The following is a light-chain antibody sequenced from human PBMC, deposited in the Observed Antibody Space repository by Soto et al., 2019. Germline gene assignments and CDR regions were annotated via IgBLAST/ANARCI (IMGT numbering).Light chain of an antibody. Sequence: QSALTQPASVSGSPGQSITISCTGTYNLVSWYQQHPGKAPKLMIFEVNKRPSGVSYRFSASKSGNTASLTISALQAEDEADYFCCSYAGNRRVFGGGTQLTVL. V-gene: IGLV2-23*02. J-gene: IGLJ7*01. CDR2: EVN. CDR3: CSYAGNRRV. CDR1: YNL.